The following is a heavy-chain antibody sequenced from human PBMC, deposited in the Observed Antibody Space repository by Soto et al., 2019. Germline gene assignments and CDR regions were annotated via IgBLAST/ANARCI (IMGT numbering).Heavy chain of an antibody. Sequence: SGPPLVNPTQTLTLPLTFSGFSLPAILVGVGWIRHPPGKALEWLALIYWNDDKRYSPSLKGRLTITKDTSKNQVVLAMTNMDPVDTATYYCAHHTITPVTNWFDPWGLGTLVTVSS. CDR1: GFSLPAILVG. CDR2: IYWNDDK. V-gene: IGHV2-5*01. D-gene: IGHD1-20*01. CDR3: AHHTITPVTNWFDP. J-gene: IGHJ5*02.